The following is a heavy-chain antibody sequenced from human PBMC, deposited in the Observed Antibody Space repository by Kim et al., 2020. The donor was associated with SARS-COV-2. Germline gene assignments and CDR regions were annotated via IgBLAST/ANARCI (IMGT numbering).Heavy chain of an antibody. J-gene: IGHJ3*01. CDR2: ISSSSSYI. V-gene: IGHV3-21*01. CDR1: GFTFSSYS. D-gene: IGHD3-22*01. Sequence: GGSLRLSCAASGFTFSSYSMNWVRQAPGKGLVWVSSISSSSSYIYYADSVKGRFTISSDTAKNSLYLQMNSLRAEDTAVYHCARDLVRYYYDSSPPAAFDLWAQWTMVTVSS. CDR3: ARDLVRYYYDSSPPAAFDL.